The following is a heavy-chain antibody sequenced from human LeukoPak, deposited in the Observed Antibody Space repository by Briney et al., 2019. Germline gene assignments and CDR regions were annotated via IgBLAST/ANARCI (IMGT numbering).Heavy chain of an antibody. CDR3: ARAMATISSWFDP. CDR2: IIPIFGTA. CDR1: GGTFSSYA. V-gene: IGHV1-69*13. D-gene: IGHD5-24*01. Sequence: GASVNVSCKASGGTFSSYAISWVRQAPGQGLEWMGGIIPIFGTANYAQKFQGRVTITADESTSTAYMELSSLRSEDTAVYYCARAMATISSWFDPWGQGTLVTVSS. J-gene: IGHJ5*02.